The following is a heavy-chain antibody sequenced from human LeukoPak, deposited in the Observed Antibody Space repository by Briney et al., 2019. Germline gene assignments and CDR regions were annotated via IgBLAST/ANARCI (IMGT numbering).Heavy chain of an antibody. CDR3: ARGRWRGYCSSTSCYQYFDY. CDR2: INHSGST. D-gene: IGHD2-2*01. CDR1: GGSFSGYY. V-gene: IGHV4-34*01. Sequence: SETLSLTCAVYGGSFSGYYWSWIRQPPGKGLEWIGEINHSGSTNYNPSLKSRVTISVDTSKNQFSLKLSSVTAADTAVYYCARGRWRGYCSSTSCYQYFDYWGQGTLVTVSS. J-gene: IGHJ4*02.